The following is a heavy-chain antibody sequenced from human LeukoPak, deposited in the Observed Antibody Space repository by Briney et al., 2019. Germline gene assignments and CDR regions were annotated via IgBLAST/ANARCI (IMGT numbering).Heavy chain of an antibody. CDR1: GYTFTDYF. CDR2: INPNTGGT. CDR3: ARSPLFDP. Sequence: ASVKVSCKASGYTFTDYFIHWVRQAPGQGLEWMGWINPNTGGTNYAQEFQGRVTLTRDTSVSTASLELRGLISNDTAVYYCARSPLFDPWGQGTLVTVSS. J-gene: IGHJ5*02. V-gene: IGHV1-2*02.